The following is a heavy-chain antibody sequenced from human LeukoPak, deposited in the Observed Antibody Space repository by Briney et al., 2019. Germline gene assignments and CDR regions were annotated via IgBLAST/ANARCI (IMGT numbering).Heavy chain of an antibody. J-gene: IGHJ4*02. CDR3: ARDYGDYVGADY. V-gene: IGHV3-48*04. CDR1: GFIFSSYN. CDR2: ISSSTSTI. Sequence: GGSLRLSCAASGFIFSSYNMNWVRQAPGKGLEGVSYISSSTSTIYYADSVKGRFTISRDNAKNSLYLQMNSLRAEDTAVYYCARDYGDYVGADYWGQGTLVTVSS. D-gene: IGHD4-17*01.